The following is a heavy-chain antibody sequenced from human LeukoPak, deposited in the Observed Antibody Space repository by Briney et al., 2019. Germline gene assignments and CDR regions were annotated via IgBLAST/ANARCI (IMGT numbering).Heavy chain of an antibody. D-gene: IGHD5-18*01. CDR2: IYYSGST. J-gene: IGHJ4*02. V-gene: IGHV4-59*01. CDR3: ARVGYSYGPLDY. CDR1: GGPISSYY. Sequence: SETLSLTCIVSGGPISSYYWSWIRQPTGKGLEWIGYIYYSGSTNYNPSLKSRVTISVDTSKNQFSLKLSSVTAADTAVYYCARVGYSYGPLDYWGQGTLVTVSS.